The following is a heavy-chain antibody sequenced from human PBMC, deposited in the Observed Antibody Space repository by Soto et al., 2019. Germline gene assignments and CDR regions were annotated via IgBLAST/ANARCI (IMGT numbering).Heavy chain of an antibody. CDR1: GDSISSSYY. CDR2: VYYTGFT. D-gene: IGHD2-21*01. V-gene: IGHV4-39*01. CDR3: ARLPVVVIALGYFDP. Sequence: SETLSLTCTVSGDSISSSYYWGWVRQPLGKGLECIGAVYYTGFTYYNPSLKSRLTISLDTSKNQFSLRLSSVTAADTAIYYCARLPVVVIALGYFDPWGPGTLVTVSS. J-gene: IGHJ5*02.